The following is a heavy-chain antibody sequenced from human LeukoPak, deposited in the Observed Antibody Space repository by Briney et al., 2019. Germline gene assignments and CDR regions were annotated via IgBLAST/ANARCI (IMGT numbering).Heavy chain of an antibody. D-gene: IGHD2-15*01. J-gene: IGHJ4*02. CDR1: GYTFTSYG. Sequence: ASVKVSCKASGYTFTSYGISWVRQAPGQGLGWMGWTSAYNGNTNYAQKLQGRVTMTTDTSTSTAYMELRSLRSDDTAVYYCARNTCSGGSCYSDYWGQGTLVTVSS. CDR2: TSAYNGNT. V-gene: IGHV1-18*01. CDR3: ARNTCSGGSCYSDY.